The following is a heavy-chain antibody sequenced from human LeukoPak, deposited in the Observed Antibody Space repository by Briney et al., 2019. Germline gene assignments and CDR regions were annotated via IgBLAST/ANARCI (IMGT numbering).Heavy chain of an antibody. Sequence: SETLSLTCTVSGGSISSYYWSWIRQPPGKGLEWIGYIYTSGSTNYNPSLKSRVTISVDTSKNQFSLKLSSVTAADTAVYYCARYALGVGLHYYCYMDVWGKGTTVTVSS. CDR3: ARYALGVGLHYYCYMDV. J-gene: IGHJ6*03. CDR2: IYTSGST. CDR1: GGSISSYY. V-gene: IGHV4-4*09. D-gene: IGHD1-26*01.